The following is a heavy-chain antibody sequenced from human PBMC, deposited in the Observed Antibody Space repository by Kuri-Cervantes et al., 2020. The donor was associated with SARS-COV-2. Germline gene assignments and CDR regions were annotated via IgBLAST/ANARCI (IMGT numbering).Heavy chain of an antibody. D-gene: IGHD5-18*01. V-gene: IGHV3-48*02. CDR1: GFTFSSYS. Sequence: GESLKISCAASGFTFSSYSMNWVRQAPGKGLEWVSYISSSSSTIYYADSVKGRFTISRDNAKNSLYLQMNSLRDEDTAVYYCARDSRYYPGYSFFYWGQGTLVTVSS. CDR2: ISSSSSTI. J-gene: IGHJ4*02. CDR3: ARDSRYYPGYSFFY.